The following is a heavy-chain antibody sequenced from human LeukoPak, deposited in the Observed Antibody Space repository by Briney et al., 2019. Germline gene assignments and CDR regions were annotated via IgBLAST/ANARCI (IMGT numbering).Heavy chain of an antibody. CDR1: GFTFSSYS. V-gene: IGHV3-48*04. Sequence: GGSLRLSCAASGFTFSSYSMNWVRQAPGKGLEWVSYISSSSSTIYYADSVKGRFTISRDNAKNSLYLQMNSLRAEDTAVYYCARDGVVPAAILVFDYWGQGTLVTVSS. J-gene: IGHJ4*02. CDR2: ISSSSSTI. D-gene: IGHD2-2*02. CDR3: ARDGVVPAAILVFDY.